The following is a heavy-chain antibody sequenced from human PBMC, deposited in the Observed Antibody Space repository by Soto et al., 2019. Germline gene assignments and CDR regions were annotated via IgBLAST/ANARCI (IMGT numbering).Heavy chain of an antibody. Sequence: GGSLRLSCVASGFTFSSYAMSWVRQAPGKGLEWVSAISGSGGSTYDADAVKGRFTISRDNSKNTVYLQMNSLRAEDTAVYYCAKFLGSGTYLLSLAFDTWGQGTMVTVSS. CDR2: ISGSGGST. J-gene: IGHJ3*02. CDR3: AKFLGSGTYLLSLAFDT. CDR1: GFTFSSYA. D-gene: IGHD3-10*01. V-gene: IGHV3-23*01.